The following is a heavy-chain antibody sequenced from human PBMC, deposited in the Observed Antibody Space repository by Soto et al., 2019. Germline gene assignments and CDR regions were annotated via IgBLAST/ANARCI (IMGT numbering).Heavy chain of an antibody. CDR3: ARGETSYYYDSSGFYFDY. V-gene: IGHV1-2*04. CDR2: INPNSGGT. CDR1: GYTFTGYY. D-gene: IGHD3-22*01. Sequence: ASVKVSCKASGYTFTGYYMHWVRQAPGQGLEWMGWINPNSGGTNYAQKFQGWVTMTRDTSIGTAYMELSRLRSDDTAVYYCARGETSYYYDSSGFYFDYWGQGTLVTVSS. J-gene: IGHJ4*02.